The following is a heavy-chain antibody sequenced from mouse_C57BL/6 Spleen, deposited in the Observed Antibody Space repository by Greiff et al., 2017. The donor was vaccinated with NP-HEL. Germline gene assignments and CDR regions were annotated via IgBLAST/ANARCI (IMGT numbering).Heavy chain of an antibody. CDR2: IDPSDSET. J-gene: IGHJ3*01. D-gene: IGHD2-5*01. Sequence: VQLQQPGAELVRPGSSVKLSCKASGYTFTSYWMHWVKQRPIQGLEWIGNIDPSDSETHYNQKFKDKATLTVDKSSSTAYMQLSSLTSEDSAVYYCARSSYYSNYGDFAYWGQGTLVTVSA. CDR3: ARSSYYSNYGDFAY. CDR1: GYTFTSYW. V-gene: IGHV1-52*01.